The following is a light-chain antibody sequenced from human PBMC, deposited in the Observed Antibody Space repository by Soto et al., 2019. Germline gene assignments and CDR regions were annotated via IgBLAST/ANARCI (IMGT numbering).Light chain of an antibody. J-gene: IGKJ4*01. CDR2: TLS. V-gene: IGKV2-40*01. Sequence: PGERVTLSCRASQSVSSSYLTWYLQKPGQSPQLLIYTLSYRASGVPDRFSGSGSGTDFTLKISRVEAEDVGVYYCMQRKEFPVTFGGGTKVDIK. CDR3: MQRKEFPVT. CDR1: QSVSSSY.